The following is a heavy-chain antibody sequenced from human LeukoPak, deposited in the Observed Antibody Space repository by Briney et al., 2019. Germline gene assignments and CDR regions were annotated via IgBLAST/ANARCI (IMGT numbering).Heavy chain of an antibody. Sequence: ASVKVPCKASGYTFTGYYMHWVRQAPGQGLEWMGIINPSGGSTSYAQKFQGRVTMTRDTSTSTVYMELSSLRSEDTAVYYCALSLTASNQRGGLDYWGQGTLVTVSS. CDR1: GYTFTGYY. D-gene: IGHD1-14*01. V-gene: IGHV1-46*03. CDR2: INPSGGST. CDR3: ALSLTASNQRGGLDY. J-gene: IGHJ4*02.